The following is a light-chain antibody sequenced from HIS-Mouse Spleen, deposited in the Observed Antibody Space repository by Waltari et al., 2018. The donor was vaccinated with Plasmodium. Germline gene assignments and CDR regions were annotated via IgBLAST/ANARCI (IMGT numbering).Light chain of an antibody. J-gene: IGKJ1*01. CDR2: CAS. V-gene: IGKV3-15*01. CDR1: QTVSRN. CDR3: QQYNNWPRGT. Sequence: EILMTHSPATLSVSPGERATLSCRASQTVSRNLAWYQQKPGQAPRLLLYCASTRAIGIPARFSGSGSGTEFNLTISSMQSEDFAVYYCQQYNNWPRGTFGQGTKVEIK.